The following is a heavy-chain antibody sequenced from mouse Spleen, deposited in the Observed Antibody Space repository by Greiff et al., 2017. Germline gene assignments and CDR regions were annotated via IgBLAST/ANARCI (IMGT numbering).Heavy chain of an antibody. CDR1: GFTFSSYA. Sequence: EVQLVESGGGLVKPGGSLKLSCAASGFTFSSYAMSWVRQTPEKRLEWVATISSGGSYTYYPDSVKGRFTISRDNAKNTLYLQMSSLRSEDTAMYYCARRPMITYAMDYWGQGTSVTVSS. D-gene: IGHD2-4*01. V-gene: IGHV5-9-3*01. CDR3: ARRPMITYAMDY. CDR2: ISSGGSYT. J-gene: IGHJ4*01.